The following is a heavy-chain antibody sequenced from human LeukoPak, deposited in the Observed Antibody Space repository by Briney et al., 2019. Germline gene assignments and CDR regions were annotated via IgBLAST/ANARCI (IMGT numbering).Heavy chain of an antibody. CDR2: INGDGSAT. D-gene: IGHD5-24*01. J-gene: IGHJ4*02. CDR1: GFTFRRHW. Sequence: PGGSLRLSCAAPGFTFRRHWMLWVRQAPGKGLVWVSRINGDGSATYYADSVKGRFSISRDNPKNTLYLHMHSLRADDTAVYYCAREEEMATNTDYWGQGTLVTVSS. CDR3: AREEEMATNTDY. V-gene: IGHV3-74*01.